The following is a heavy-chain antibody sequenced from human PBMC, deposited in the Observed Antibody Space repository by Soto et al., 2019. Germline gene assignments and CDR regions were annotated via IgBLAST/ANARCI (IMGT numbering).Heavy chain of an antibody. D-gene: IGHD3-10*01. CDR1: GFTFSSYG. CDR2: ISYDGSNK. J-gene: IGHJ6*02. Sequence: PGGSLRLSCAASGFTFSSYGMHWVRQAPGKGLEWVAVISYDGSNKYYADSVKGRFTISRDNSKNTLYLQMNSLRAEDTAVYYSAMAGEGGVWLYSSYFGMEVWGQVATVTVSS. CDR3: AMAGEGGVWLYSSYFGMEV. V-gene: IGHV3-30*03.